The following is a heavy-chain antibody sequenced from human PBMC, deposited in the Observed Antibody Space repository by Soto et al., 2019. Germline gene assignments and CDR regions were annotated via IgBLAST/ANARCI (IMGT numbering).Heavy chain of an antibody. CDR2: IYYSGST. Sequence: SETLSLTCTVSGGSISSGGYYWSWIRQHPGKGLEWIGYIYYSGSTYYNPSLKSRVTISEDTSKNQFSLKLTSVTAADTAVYYCAGSDYYDTSGYYYRVDYWGPGTLVTVSS. J-gene: IGHJ4*02. CDR1: GGSISSGGYY. D-gene: IGHD3-22*01. V-gene: IGHV4-31*03. CDR3: AGSDYYDTSGYYYRVDY.